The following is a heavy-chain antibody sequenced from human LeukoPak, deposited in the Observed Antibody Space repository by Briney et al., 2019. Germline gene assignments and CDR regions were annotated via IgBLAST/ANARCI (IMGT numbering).Heavy chain of an antibody. CDR3: ARRGPELVGLTRGDAFDI. J-gene: IGHJ3*02. CDR1: GGSIRSGSFY. Sequence: PSETLSLTCTVSGGSIRSGSFYWTWIRQPPGKGLEWIGYIYYSGSTNYNPSLKSRVTISVDTSKNQFSLKLSSVTAADTAVYYCARRGPELVGLTRGDAFDIWGQGTMVTVSS. D-gene: IGHD1-26*01. V-gene: IGHV4-61*01. CDR2: IYYSGST.